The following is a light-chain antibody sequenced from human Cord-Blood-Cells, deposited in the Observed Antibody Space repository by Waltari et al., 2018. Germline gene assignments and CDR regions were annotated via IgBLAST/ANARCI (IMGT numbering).Light chain of an antibody. V-gene: IGKV1-39*01. CDR2: AAS. CDR3: QQSYSTPRT. CDR1: QSISSY. J-gene: IGKJ1*01. Sequence: DFQMTQPPSSLLSSVGYTSTITCRASQSISSYLNWYQQKPGKAPKLLIYAASSLQSGVPSRFSGSGSGTDFTLTISSLQPEDFATYYCQQSYSTPRTFGQGTKVEIK.